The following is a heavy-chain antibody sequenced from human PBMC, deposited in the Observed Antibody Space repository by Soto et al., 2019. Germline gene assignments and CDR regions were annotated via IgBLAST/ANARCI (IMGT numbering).Heavy chain of an antibody. CDR2: IKSDAYGGAI. CDR3: TTTKGRLEPPTNDF. J-gene: IGHJ4*02. CDR1: GFTFSNAW. Sequence: EVQLVESGGGLVKPGGSLRLSCAGSGFTFSNAWMSWVRRAPGKGLEWVGRIKSDAYGGAIDYAAPVKGRFTISRDDSKNTLVLQMTNLRAEDTAVYSCTTTKGRLEPPTNDFGGQGTPVIVSS. D-gene: IGHD2-8*01. V-gene: IGHV3-15*01.